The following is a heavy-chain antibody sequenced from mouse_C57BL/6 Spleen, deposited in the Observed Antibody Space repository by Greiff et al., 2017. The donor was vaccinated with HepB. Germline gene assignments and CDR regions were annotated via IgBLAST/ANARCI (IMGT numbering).Heavy chain of an antibody. V-gene: IGHV1-69*01. CDR2: IDPSDSYT. Sequence: QVHVKQPGAELVMPGASVKLSCKASGYTFTSYWMHWVKQRPGQGLEWIGEIDPSDSYTNYNQKFKGKSTLTVDKSSSTAYMQLSSLTSEDSAVYYCARGGLGYFDYWGQGTTLTVSS. D-gene: IGHD4-1*01. CDR1: GYTFTSYW. CDR3: ARGGLGYFDY. J-gene: IGHJ2*01.